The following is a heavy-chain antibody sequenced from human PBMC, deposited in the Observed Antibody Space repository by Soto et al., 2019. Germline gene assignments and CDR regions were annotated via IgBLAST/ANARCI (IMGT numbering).Heavy chain of an antibody. CDR1: GFTFSSYS. CDR2: MSYDGNSK. J-gene: IGHJ4*02. V-gene: IGHV3-30-3*01. Sequence: GGSLRLSCAASGFTFSSYSMHWVRQAPGKGLEWVAAMSYDGNSKYFADSVKGRFTISRDNSKNTLSLQMNSLGAEDSAVYYCARGRTVRDHDDFDFWGQGTLVTVSS. D-gene: IGHD2-21*01. CDR3: ARGRTVRDHDDFDF.